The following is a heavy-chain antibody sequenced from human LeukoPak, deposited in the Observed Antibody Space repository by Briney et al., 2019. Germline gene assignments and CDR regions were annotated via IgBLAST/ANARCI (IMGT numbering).Heavy chain of an antibody. CDR3: ARENYYDDSSGPLDY. J-gene: IGHJ4*02. D-gene: IGHD3-22*01. V-gene: IGHV3-64*01. CDR1: GFTFSSYA. Sequence: GGSLRLSCAASGFTFSSYAMHCVRQAPGKGLEYVSAISSNGGSTYYANSVKGRFTIYRDNSKNTLYLQMGSLRAEDMAVYYCARENYYDDSSGPLDYWGQGTLVTVSS. CDR2: ISSNGGST.